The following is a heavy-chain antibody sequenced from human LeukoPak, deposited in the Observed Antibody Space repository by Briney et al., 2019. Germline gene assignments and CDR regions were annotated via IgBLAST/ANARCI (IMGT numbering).Heavy chain of an antibody. Sequence: GGSLRLSCAASGFTFKSYSMNWVRQAPGKGLVWVSRISTDGSSTSYADSVKGRFTISRDNAKNTLNLQMNSLRAEDTAVYYCARDLGQYYDTSDNWFDPWGQGTLVTVSS. CDR1: GFTFKSYS. CDR2: ISTDGSST. D-gene: IGHD3-22*01. J-gene: IGHJ5*02. V-gene: IGHV3-74*01. CDR3: ARDLGQYYDTSDNWFDP.